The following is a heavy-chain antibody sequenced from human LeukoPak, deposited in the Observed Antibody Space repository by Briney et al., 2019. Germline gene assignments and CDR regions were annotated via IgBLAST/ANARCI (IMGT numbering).Heavy chain of an antibody. CDR2: ISGSGGST. D-gene: IGHD3-3*01. CDR3: AKDQTILGAFDI. J-gene: IGHJ3*02. V-gene: IGHV3-23*01. Sequence: PGGSLRLSCAASGFTFSSYAMSWVRQAPGKGLEWVSAISGSGGSTYYAGSVKGRFTISRDNSKITLYLQMNSLRAEDTAVYYCAKDQTILGAFDIWGQGTMVTVSS. CDR1: GFTFSSYA.